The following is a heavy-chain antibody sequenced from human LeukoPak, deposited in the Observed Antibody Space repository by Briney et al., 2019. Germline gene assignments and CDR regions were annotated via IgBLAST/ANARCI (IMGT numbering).Heavy chain of an antibody. Sequence: ASVKVSCKASGYTFSTYGISWVRQAPEQGLEGMGWITAYNGHTKYAQKFQGRVTMTTDTSTSTAYMELRSLRSDDTAVYYCASLGYCSGGSCYSNWGQGTLVTVSS. CDR2: ITAYNGHT. CDR1: GYTFSTYG. CDR3: ASLGYCSGGSCYSN. J-gene: IGHJ4*02. D-gene: IGHD2-15*01. V-gene: IGHV1-18*01.